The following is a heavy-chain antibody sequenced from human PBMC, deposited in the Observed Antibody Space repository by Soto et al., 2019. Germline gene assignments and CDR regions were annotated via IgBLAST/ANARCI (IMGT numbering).Heavy chain of an antibody. V-gene: IGHV1-18*01. CDR2: ISAYNGNT. D-gene: IGHD2-2*01. Sequence: ASVKVSCKASGYTFTSYGISWVRQAPGQGLEWMGWISAYNGNTNYAQKLQGRVTMTTDTSTSTAYMELRSLRSDDTAVYYCARAGNKQGEYCSSTSCQTHYYYMDVWGKGTTVTVSS. J-gene: IGHJ6*03. CDR1: GYTFTSYG. CDR3: ARAGNKQGEYCSSTSCQTHYYYMDV.